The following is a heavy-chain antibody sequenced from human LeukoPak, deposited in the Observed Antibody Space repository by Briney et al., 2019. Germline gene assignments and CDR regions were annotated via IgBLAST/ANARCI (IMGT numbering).Heavy chain of an antibody. J-gene: IGHJ4*02. CDR3: ARGYQRPDY. CDR2: ISSSSNNI. Sequence: GGSLRLSCAASGFTFSSYAMSWVRQAPGKGLEWVSSISSSSNNINYADSVKGRFTISRANAMNSVHLQMNSLRVEDTAVYYCARGYQRPDYWGQGTLITVSS. V-gene: IGHV3-21*01. CDR1: GFTFSSYA. D-gene: IGHD2-2*01.